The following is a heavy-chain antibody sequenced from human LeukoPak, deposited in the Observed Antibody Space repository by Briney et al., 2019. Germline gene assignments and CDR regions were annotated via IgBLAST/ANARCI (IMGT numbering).Heavy chain of an antibody. CDR2: MNPNSGNT. D-gene: IGHD3-22*01. CDR3: ARAFGRVSYYDSSAEDY. CDR1: GYTFTSYD. J-gene: IGHJ4*02. V-gene: IGHV1-8*01. Sequence: AASVKVSCKASGYTFTSYDINWVRQATGQGLEWMGWMNPNSGNTGYAQKFQGRVTMTRNTSISTAYMELSSLRSEDTAVYYCARAFGRVSYYDSSAEDYWGQETLVTVSS.